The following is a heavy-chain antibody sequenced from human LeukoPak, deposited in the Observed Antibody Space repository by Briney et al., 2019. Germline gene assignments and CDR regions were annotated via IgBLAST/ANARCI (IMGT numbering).Heavy chain of an antibody. V-gene: IGHV3-48*01. CDR3: ARVWVGYSSSSNTYFDY. J-gene: IGHJ4*02. Sequence: GGSLRLSCAASGFTFSSYSMNWVRQAPGKGLEWVSYISSSSSTIYYADSVKGRFTISRDNAKNSLYLQMNSLRAEDTAVYYCARVWVGYSSSSNTYFDYWGKGTLVTVSS. CDR1: GFTFSSYS. D-gene: IGHD6-6*01. CDR2: ISSSSSTI.